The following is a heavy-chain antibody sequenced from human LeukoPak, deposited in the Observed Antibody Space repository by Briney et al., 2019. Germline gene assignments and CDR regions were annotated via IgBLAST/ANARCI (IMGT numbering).Heavy chain of an antibody. CDR1: GGSISSYY. V-gene: IGHV4-59*01. Sequence: SETLSLTCTVSGGSISSYYWSWIRQPPGKGLEWIGYIYYSGSTNYNPSLKSRVTISVDPSKNQFSLKLSSVTAADTAVYYCARDLGWFDPWGQGTLVTVSS. CDR3: ARDLGWFDP. CDR2: IYYSGST. J-gene: IGHJ5*02.